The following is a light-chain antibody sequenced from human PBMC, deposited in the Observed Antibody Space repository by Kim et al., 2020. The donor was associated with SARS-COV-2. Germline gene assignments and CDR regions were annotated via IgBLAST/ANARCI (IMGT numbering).Light chain of an antibody. CDR3: GADHGSGSNFVWV. CDR1: SGYSKSK. V-gene: IGLV9-49*01. CDR2: VGSGGIVG. Sequence: CTLSSGYSKSKVDWYQQRPGKGPRFVMRVGSGGIVGSKGDGIPDRFSVLGSGLNRYLTIKNIQEEDESDYHCGADHGSGSNFVWVFGGGTQLTVL. J-gene: IGLJ3*02.